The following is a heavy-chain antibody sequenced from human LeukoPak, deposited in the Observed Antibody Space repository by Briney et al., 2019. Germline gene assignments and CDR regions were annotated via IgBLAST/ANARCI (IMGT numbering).Heavy chain of an antibody. CDR1: GFTFSDYY. D-gene: IGHD4-11*01. V-gene: IGHV3-30*18. CDR2: ISYDGSNK. Sequence: GGSLRLSCAASGFTFSDYYMGWVRQAPGKGLEWVAVISYDGSNKYYADSVKGRFTISRDNSKNTLYLQMNSLRAEDTAVYYCAKGGVSNSYYYYYMDVWGKGTTVTVSS. J-gene: IGHJ6*03. CDR3: AKGGVSNSYYYYYMDV.